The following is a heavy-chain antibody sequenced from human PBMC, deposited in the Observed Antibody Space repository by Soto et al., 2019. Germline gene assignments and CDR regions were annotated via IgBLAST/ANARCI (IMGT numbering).Heavy chain of an antibody. J-gene: IGHJ5*02. D-gene: IGHD3-22*01. CDR3: ARDLRYYDSSGYYGAVWFDP. CDR2: IYYSGST. CDR1: GGSVSSGSYY. Sequence: QVQLQESGPGLVKPSETLSLTCTVSGGSVSSGSYYWSWIRQPPGKGLEWIGYIYYSGSTNYNPSHKSRVTISVDTSKNQFSLKLSSVTAADTAVYYCARDLRYYDSSGYYGAVWFDPWGQGTLVTVSS. V-gene: IGHV4-61*01.